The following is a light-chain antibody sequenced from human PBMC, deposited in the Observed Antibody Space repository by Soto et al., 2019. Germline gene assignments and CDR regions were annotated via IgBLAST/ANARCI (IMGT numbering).Light chain of an antibody. CDR3: QQYYNWPRT. J-gene: IGKJ1*01. CDR1: QSVGTK. Sequence: IVMTQSPATLSVSPGERANLSCRASQSVGTKLAWYQQTPGQAPRLLIYAASTRATGIPARFSGSGSGTEFTLTISSLQSEDFAVYYCQQYYNWPRTFGQGTKVDIK. V-gene: IGKV3-15*01. CDR2: AAS.